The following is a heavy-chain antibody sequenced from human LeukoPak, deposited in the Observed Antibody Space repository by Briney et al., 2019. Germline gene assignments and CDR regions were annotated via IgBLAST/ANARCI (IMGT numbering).Heavy chain of an antibody. J-gene: IGHJ5*02. CDR2: INPNSGGT. Sequence: ASVKVSCKASGYTFTGYYMHWVRQAPGQGLEWMGWINPNSGGTNYAQKFQGRVTMTGDTSISTAYMELSRLRSDDTAVFYCARNVAYTRSHWFDPWGQGTLVTVSS. V-gene: IGHV1-2*02. D-gene: IGHD6-6*01. CDR3: ARNVAYTRSHWFDP. CDR1: GYTFTGYY.